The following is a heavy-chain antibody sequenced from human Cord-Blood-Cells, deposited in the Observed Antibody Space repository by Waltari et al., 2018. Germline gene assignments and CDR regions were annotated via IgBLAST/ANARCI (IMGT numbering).Heavy chain of an antibody. CDR1: GFTFRSYG. V-gene: IGHV3-30*18. CDR3: AKTYAADY. Sequence: QVQLVESGGGVVQPGRSLRLSCAASGFTFRSYGMHWVRQAPGKGLEWVAVISYDGSNKYYADSVKGRFTISRDNSKNTLYLQMNSLRAEDTAVYYCAKTYAADYWGQGTLVTVSS. J-gene: IGHJ4*02. CDR2: ISYDGSNK. D-gene: IGHD2-2*01.